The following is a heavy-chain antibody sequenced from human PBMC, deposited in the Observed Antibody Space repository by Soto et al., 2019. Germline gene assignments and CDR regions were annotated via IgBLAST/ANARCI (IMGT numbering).Heavy chain of an antibody. CDR1: GFTFSSYS. J-gene: IGHJ6*02. CDR3: AREGSSSSYGMDV. V-gene: IGHV3-21*01. CDR2: ISSSSYI. D-gene: IGHD6-6*01. Sequence: GGSLRLSCAASGFTFSSYSMNWVRQAPGKGLEWVSSISSSSYIYYADSVKGRFTISRDNAKNSLYLQMNSLRAEDTAVYYCAREGSSSSYGMDVWGQGTTVTVSS.